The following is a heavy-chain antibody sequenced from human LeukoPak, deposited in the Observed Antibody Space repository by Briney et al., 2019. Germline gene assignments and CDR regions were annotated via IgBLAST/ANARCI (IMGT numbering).Heavy chain of an antibody. J-gene: IGHJ4*02. V-gene: IGHV3-20*04. D-gene: IGHD3-3*01. Sequence: PGGSLRLSCAAPGTTFPDHGMSWVRQAPGKGLECVSGINWNGGSTGYADSVKGRFTISRDNAKNSLYLQMNSLRAEDTALYYCARLPIRFLEWLSYYFDYWGQGTLVTVSS. CDR3: ARLPIRFLEWLSYYFDY. CDR1: GTTFPDHG. CDR2: INWNGGST.